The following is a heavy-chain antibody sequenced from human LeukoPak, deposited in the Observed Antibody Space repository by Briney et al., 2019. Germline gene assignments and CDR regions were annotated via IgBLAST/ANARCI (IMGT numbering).Heavy chain of an antibody. CDR1: GGTFSSYA. CDR3: ATVRYGSPLRGSAYLNWFDP. CDR2: IIPILGIA. Sequence: SVKVSCKASGGTFSSYAISWVRQAPGQGLEWMGRIIPILGIANYAQKFQGRVTITADKSTSTAYMELSSLRAEDTAVYYCATVRYGSPLRGSAYLNWFDPWGQGTLVTVSS. J-gene: IGHJ5*02. D-gene: IGHD1-1*01. V-gene: IGHV1-69*04.